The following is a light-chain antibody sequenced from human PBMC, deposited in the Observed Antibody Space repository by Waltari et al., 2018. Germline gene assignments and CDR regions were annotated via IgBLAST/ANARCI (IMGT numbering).Light chain of an antibody. CDR1: QSVLYSVNNKDY. J-gene: IGKJ3*01. CDR2: WAS. Sequence: DIVLTQSPDSLAVSLGERDTINCKSSQSVLYSVNNKDYLAWYQQKPGQPPKLLIYWASTRESGGRDRVSGSGSGTDFTLTINSVQAEDVAVYYWQQYYSVLPYAFGPGTKVEIK. V-gene: IGKV4-1*01. CDR3: QQYYSVLPYA.